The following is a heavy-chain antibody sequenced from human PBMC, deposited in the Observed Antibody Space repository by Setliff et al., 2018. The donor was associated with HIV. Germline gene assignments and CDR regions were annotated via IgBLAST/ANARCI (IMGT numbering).Heavy chain of an antibody. CDR1: GGSISSSNW. D-gene: IGHD5-18*01. CDR2: IHHSGST. V-gene: IGHV4-4*02. J-gene: IGHJ4*02. CDR3: ARVPRQLLKGAAAYFDY. Sequence: SETLSLTCAVSGGSISSSNWWSWVRQAPGEGLEWIGEIHHSGSTNYKPSLKSRFTISVDKSKNQFSLKLSSVTAADTAVYYCARVPRQLLKGAAAYFDYWGQGILVTVSS.